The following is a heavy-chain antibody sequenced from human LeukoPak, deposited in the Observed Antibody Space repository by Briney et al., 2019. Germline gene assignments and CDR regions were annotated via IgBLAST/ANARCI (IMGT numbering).Heavy chain of an antibody. D-gene: IGHD1-14*01. CDR2: IWNDGSNK. Sequence: PGESLRLSCAASGFTFRSYGMHWVRQAPGKGLKWVAVIWNDGSNKYYADSVKGRFTISRDNFKNTLYLEMNGLRAEDTAVYYCAKDTGYYYYYMDVWGKGTMVTVSS. V-gene: IGHV3-33*06. CDR1: GFTFRSYG. J-gene: IGHJ6*03. CDR3: AKDTGYYYYYMDV.